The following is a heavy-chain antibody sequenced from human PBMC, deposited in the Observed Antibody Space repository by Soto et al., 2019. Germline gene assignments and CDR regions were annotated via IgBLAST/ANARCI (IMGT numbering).Heavy chain of an antibody. CDR2: IDPSDSYT. Sequence: EVQLVQSGAEVKKPGESLRISCKGSGYSFTSYWISWVRQMPGKGLEWMGRIDPSDSYTNYSPSFQGHVTISADKSISTAYLQWSSLKASDTAMYYCARHRPRGLVVVATNWFDPWGQGTLVTVSS. D-gene: IGHD2-15*01. J-gene: IGHJ5*02. CDR3: ARHRPRGLVVVATNWFDP. CDR1: GYSFTSYW. V-gene: IGHV5-10-1*01.